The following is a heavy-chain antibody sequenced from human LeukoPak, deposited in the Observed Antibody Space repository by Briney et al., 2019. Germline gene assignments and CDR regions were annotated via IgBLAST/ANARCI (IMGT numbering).Heavy chain of an antibody. V-gene: IGHV1-2*06. D-gene: IGHD1-26*01. Sequence: GASVKVSCKASGYTFTGYYMHWVRQAPGQGLEWMGRINPNSGGTNYAQKFQGRVTMTRDTSISTAYMELSRLRSEDTAVYYCARDSTPTYYSGTYYFEYWGQGTLVTVSS. CDR2: INPNSGGT. J-gene: IGHJ4*02. CDR1: GYTFTGYY. CDR3: ARDSTPTYYSGTYYFEY.